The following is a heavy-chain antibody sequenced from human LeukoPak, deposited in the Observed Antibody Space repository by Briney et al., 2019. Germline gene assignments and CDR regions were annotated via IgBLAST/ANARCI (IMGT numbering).Heavy chain of an antibody. CDR1: GFTFSSYA. D-gene: IGHD1-26*01. V-gene: IGHV3-64*04. Sequence: GGSLRLSCSASGFTFSSYAMHWVRQAPGKGLEYVSAISSNGGSTYYADSVKGRFTISRDNSKNTLYLQMNSLRAEDTAVYYCAKDVGKWESLHFFDYWGQGTLVTVSS. J-gene: IGHJ4*02. CDR3: AKDVGKWESLHFFDY. CDR2: ISSNGGST.